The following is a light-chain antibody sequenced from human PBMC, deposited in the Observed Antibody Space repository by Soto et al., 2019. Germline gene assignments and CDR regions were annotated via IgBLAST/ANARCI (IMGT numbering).Light chain of an antibody. J-gene: IGLJ1*01. Sequence: QSVLTQPASVSGSPGQSITISCTGTSSDAGACNFVSWHQQHPGKAPKLMIYNVYDRPSGISYRFSGSKSGNTASLTISGLQGEDEADYYCSAYTVSRTYVFGTGTKVTVL. CDR3: SAYTVSRTYV. CDR1: SSDAGACNF. V-gene: IGLV2-14*03. CDR2: NVY.